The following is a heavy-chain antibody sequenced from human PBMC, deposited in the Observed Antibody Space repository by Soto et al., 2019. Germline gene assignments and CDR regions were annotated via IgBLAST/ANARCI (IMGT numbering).Heavy chain of an antibody. CDR1: GFTFSSYG. CDR2: ISYDGSDK. D-gene: IGHD6-13*01. J-gene: IGHJ4*02. V-gene: IGHV3-30*18. Sequence: QVHLVESGGGVVQPGRSLRLSCAASGFTFSSYGMHWVRQAPGKGLEWVALISYDGSDKYYADSVKGRFTISRDNTRNTLYLLMNSLRTEDTAVYYCAKDIPRSGWYPLDYWGLGTLATVSS. CDR3: AKDIPRSGWYPLDY.